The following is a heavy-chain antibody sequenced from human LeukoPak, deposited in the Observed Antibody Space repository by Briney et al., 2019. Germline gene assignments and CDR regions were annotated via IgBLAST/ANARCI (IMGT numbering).Heavy chain of an antibody. Sequence: GGSLRLSCAASGLTFSSYWMSWVRQAPGKGLEWVANIKQDGSEKYYVDSVKGRFTISRDNAKNSLYLQMNSLRAEDTAVYYCARDLGDDYDILTGYYDYWGQGTLVTVSS. CDR1: GLTFSSYW. CDR3: ARDLGDDYDILTGYYDY. CDR2: IKQDGSEK. D-gene: IGHD3-9*01. J-gene: IGHJ4*02. V-gene: IGHV3-7*01.